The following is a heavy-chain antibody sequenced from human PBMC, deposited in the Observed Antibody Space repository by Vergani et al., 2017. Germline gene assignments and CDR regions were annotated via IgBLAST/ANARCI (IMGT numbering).Heavy chain of an antibody. CDR1: GGSISSSNYY. D-gene: IGHD1-7*01. CDR2: IYYSGST. J-gene: IGHJ5*02. V-gene: IGHV4-31*03. CDR3: ARVRSPSGTTWWFDP. Sequence: QVQLQESGPGLVKPSQTLSLTCTVSGGSISSSNYYWTWIRQHPGKGLEWIGYIYYSGSTYYNPYLKSRVTISVDTSKNQFSLKLNSVTAADTALYYCARVRSPSGTTWWFDPWGQGTLVTVSS.